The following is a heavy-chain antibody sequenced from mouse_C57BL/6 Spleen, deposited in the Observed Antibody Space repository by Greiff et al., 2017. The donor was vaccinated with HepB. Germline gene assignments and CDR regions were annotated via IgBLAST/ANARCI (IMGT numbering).Heavy chain of an antibody. Sequence: QVQLQQPGAELVKPGASVKLSCKASGYTFTSYWMHWVKQRPGQGLEWIGMIHPNSGSTNYNEKFKSKATLTVDKSSSTAYMQLSSLTSEDSAVYYCAREGVITTVVENYAMDYWGQGTSVTVSS. D-gene: IGHD1-1*01. V-gene: IGHV1-64*01. CDR2: IHPNSGST. J-gene: IGHJ4*01. CDR1: GYTFTSYW. CDR3: AREGVITTVVENYAMDY.